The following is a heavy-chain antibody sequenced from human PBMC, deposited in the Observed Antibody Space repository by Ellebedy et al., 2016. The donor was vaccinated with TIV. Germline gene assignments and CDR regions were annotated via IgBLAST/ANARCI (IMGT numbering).Heavy chain of an antibody. J-gene: IGHJ4*02. CDR1: GFTFSSYV. CDR3: AKMTMVMWVGESIDY. V-gene: IGHV3-23*01. Sequence: GGSLRLSXTASGFTFSSYVMTWVRQAPGKGLEWVSGISAPGSSTYYADSVKGRFTISRDNSKNTLYLQMNSLRAEDTALYYCAKMTMVMWVGESIDYWGQGTPVTVSS. CDR2: ISAPGSST. D-gene: IGHD3-10*01.